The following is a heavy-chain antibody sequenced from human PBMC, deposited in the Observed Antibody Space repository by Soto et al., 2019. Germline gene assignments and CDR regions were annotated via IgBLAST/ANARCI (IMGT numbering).Heavy chain of an antibody. CDR1: GGTIISYY. V-gene: IGHV4-59*01. D-gene: IGHD3-10*01. Sequence: PSETLSLTCTVSGGTIISYYWSWIRQPTGKGLEWIGYIYYSGSTNYNPSLKSRVTISVDTSKNRFSLKLSSVTAADTAVYYCARERLLWFGEQLKPYNWFDPWGQGTLVTVSS. CDR2: IYYSGST. J-gene: IGHJ5*02. CDR3: ARERLLWFGEQLKPYNWFDP.